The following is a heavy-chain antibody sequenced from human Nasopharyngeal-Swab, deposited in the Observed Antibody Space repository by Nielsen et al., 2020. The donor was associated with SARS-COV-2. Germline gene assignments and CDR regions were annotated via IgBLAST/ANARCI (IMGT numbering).Heavy chain of an antibody. J-gene: IGHJ4*02. CDR3: AATVAGMGSYGD. Sequence: WARQAPGQRLEWIGWIVVGSGNTNYAQKFQERVTITRDMSTSTAYMELSSLRSEDTAVYYCAATVAGMGSYGDWGQGTLVTVS. D-gene: IGHD6-19*01. V-gene: IGHV1-58*01. CDR2: IVVGSGNT.